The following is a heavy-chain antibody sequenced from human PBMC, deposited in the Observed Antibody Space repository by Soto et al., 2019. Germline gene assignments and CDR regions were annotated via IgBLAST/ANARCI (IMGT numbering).Heavy chain of an antibody. CDR1: GFTFSSYW. V-gene: IGHV3-74*01. CDR3: ARQLAGKRDY. CDR2: INSDGSST. Sequence: EVQLVESGGGLVQPGGSLRLSCAASGFTFSSYWMHWFRQAPGKGLVWVSRINSDGSSTYYADSVKGRFTISRDNAKNTLFLQMNSLRAEDTAVYYCARQLAGKRDYWCQGTLVTVSS. D-gene: IGHD3-3*02. J-gene: IGHJ4*02.